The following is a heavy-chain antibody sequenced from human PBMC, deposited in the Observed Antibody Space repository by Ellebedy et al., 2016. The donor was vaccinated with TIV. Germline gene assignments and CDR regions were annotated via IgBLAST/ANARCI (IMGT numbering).Heavy chain of an antibody. CDR2: ISYDGSNK. D-gene: IGHD7-27*01. J-gene: IGHJ4*02. CDR3: ARARLGIGY. V-gene: IGHV3-30-3*01. CDR1: GFTFSSYA. Sequence: GESLKISCAASGFTFSSYAMHWVRQAPGKGLEWVAVISYDGSNKYYADSVKGRFTISRDNSKNTLYLQMNSLRAEDTAVYYCARARLGIGYWGQGTLVTVSS.